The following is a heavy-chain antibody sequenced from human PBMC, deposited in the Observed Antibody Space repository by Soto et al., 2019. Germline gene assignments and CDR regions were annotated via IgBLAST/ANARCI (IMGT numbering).Heavy chain of an antibody. J-gene: IGHJ3*02. CDR1: GGSISSGGYS. CDR2: IYHSGST. CDR3: ALGSSWGQTTLNDAFDI. D-gene: IGHD6-13*01. Sequence: SETLSLTCAVSGGSISSGGYSWSWIRQPPGKGLEWIGYIYHSGSTYYNPSLKNRVTISVDRSKNQFSLKLRSVTAADTAVYYFALGSSWGQTTLNDAFDIWGQGTMVTVSS. V-gene: IGHV4-30-2*01.